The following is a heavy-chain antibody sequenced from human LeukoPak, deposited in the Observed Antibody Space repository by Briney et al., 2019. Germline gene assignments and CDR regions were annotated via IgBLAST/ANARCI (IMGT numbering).Heavy chain of an antibody. J-gene: IGHJ4*02. Sequence: GGSLRLSCAASGFTFSTYPMTWVRQAPGQGLEWVSTISGSGATTSYADSVKGRFTISRDNSKNTLYLQMNSLRAEDTAVYYCAKDGVLRYFDWMIVTYYFDYWGQGTLVTVSS. CDR2: ISGSGATT. V-gene: IGHV3-23*01. D-gene: IGHD3-9*01. CDR1: GFTFSTYP. CDR3: AKDGVLRYFDWMIVTYYFDY.